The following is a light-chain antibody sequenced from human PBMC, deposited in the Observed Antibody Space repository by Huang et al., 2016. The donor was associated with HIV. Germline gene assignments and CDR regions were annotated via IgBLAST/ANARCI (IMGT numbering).Light chain of an antibody. CDR2: WAS. CDR1: QSVYASSTSKDY. CDR3: QQYYSLPQT. J-gene: IGKJ1*01. Sequence: DIIMSQSPESLTVSLGERATLNCRSSQSVYASSTSKDYMAWFQQTPGQPPKLLLFWASSREVGVPDRFSGSGSGTHFTLTIANLQPEDAAIYYCQQYYSLPQTFGQGTRV. V-gene: IGKV4-1*01.